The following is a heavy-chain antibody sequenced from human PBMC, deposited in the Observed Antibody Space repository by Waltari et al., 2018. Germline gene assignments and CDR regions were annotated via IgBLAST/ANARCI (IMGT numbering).Heavy chain of an antibody. J-gene: IGHJ4*02. V-gene: IGHV3-23*03. D-gene: IGHD3-10*01. CDR1: GFTFSSYA. CDR3: AKTLRGFAFDY. CDR2: IYSGGST. Sequence: EVQLLESGGGLVQPGGSLRLSCAASGFTFSSYAMSWVRQAPGKGLEWVSVIYSGGSTYYADSVKGRLTISRDNSKNTLYLQMNSLRAEDTAVYYCAKTLRGFAFDYWGQGTLVTVSS.